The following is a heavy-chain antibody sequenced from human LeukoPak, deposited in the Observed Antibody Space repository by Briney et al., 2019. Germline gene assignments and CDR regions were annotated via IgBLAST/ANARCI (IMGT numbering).Heavy chain of an antibody. CDR1: GGTFSSYA. CDR3: ASSRYYYDSSGQEGY. Sequence: SVKVSCKASGGTFSSYAISWVRQAPGQGLEWMGRIIPILGIANYAQKFQGRVTITADKSTSTAYMELSSPRSEDTAVYYCASSRYYYDSSGQEGYWGQGTLVTVSS. CDR2: IIPILGIA. D-gene: IGHD3-22*01. J-gene: IGHJ4*02. V-gene: IGHV1-69*04.